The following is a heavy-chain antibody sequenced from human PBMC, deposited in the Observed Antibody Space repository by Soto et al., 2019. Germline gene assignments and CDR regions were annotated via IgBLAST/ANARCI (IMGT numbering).Heavy chain of an antibody. J-gene: IGHJ4*02. CDR3: VRFYGEYVNGVTRRYFDF. CDR2: VYFVGNS. CDR1: GDSISSASYF. Sequence: KPSETLSLTCTVSGDSISSASYFWGWIRQPPGKGLEWIGSVYFVGNSYYNPSLKSRVSISVDASKNQFSLRLSSMTAADTGVYYCVRFYGEYVNGVTRRYFDFWGQRSRATV. V-gene: IGHV4-39*01. D-gene: IGHD4-17*01.